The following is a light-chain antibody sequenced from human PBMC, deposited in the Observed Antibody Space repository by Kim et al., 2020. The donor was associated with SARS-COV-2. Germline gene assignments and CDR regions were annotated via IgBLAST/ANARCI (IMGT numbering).Light chain of an antibody. Sequence: DIQTTQSPSSVSASVGDRITITCRASQDINNYLAWYQQKPGKAPKLLINAASNLQSGVPSRFSGSGSGTDFTLTISSLQPEDFATYYCQQTHSFPLTFGGGTKVDIK. CDR3: QQTHSFPLT. CDR1: QDINNY. V-gene: IGKV1-12*01. J-gene: IGKJ4*01. CDR2: AAS.